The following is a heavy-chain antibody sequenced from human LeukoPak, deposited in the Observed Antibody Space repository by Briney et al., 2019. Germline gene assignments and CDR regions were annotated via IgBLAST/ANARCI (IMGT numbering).Heavy chain of an antibody. J-gene: IGHJ4*02. CDR2: VPYSGSP. Sequence: SETLSLTCSVSGGPISSGGYYWSWIRRHPGKGLVWIGYVPYSGSPFYNPSLKSRVTISLGTTKNQFSLRLTSVTAADTAVYYCAVKIAAAGFYWGQGTLVTVSS. V-gene: IGHV4-31*03. CDR3: AVKIAAAGFY. D-gene: IGHD6-13*01. CDR1: GGPISSGGYY.